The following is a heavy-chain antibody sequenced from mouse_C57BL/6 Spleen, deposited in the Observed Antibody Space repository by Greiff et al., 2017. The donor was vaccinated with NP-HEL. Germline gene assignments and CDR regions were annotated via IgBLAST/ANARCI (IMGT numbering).Heavy chain of an antibody. CDR3: ASSYYSNYDFDY. CDR1: GYTFTSYW. V-gene: IGHV1-69*01. J-gene: IGHJ2*01. Sequence: QVQLKQPGAELVMPGASVKLSCKASGYTFTSYWMHWVKQRPGQGLEWIGEIDPSDSYTNYNQKFKGKSTLTVDKSSSTAYMQLSSLTAEDSAVYYCASSYYSNYDFDYWGQGTTLTVSS. D-gene: IGHD2-5*01. CDR2: IDPSDSYT.